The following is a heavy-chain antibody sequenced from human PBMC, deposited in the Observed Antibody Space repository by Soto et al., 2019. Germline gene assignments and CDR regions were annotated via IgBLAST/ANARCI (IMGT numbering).Heavy chain of an antibody. Sequence: GESLKISFQGAGYTFTSYWITWVRQLPGKGLEWMGRIDPTYSSTKYSPSFQGHVTISADNSVSTVYLQWSSLKPSDTAMSSCARHYVAGGRHGMDVWGQGTTVTVSS. CDR1: GYTFTSYW. CDR2: IDPTYSST. D-gene: IGHD6-19*01. V-gene: IGHV5-10-1*01. CDR3: ARHYVAGGRHGMDV. J-gene: IGHJ6*01.